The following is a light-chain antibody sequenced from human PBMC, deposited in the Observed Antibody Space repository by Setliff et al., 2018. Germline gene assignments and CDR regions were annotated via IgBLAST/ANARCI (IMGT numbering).Light chain of an antibody. V-gene: IGLV2-14*03. CDR1: SRDVGSYDF. J-gene: IGLJ1*01. CDR2: DVT. Sequence: SALTRPASVSGSPGQSITISCIGSSRDVGSYDFVSWYQQHPGKAPKLIIYDVTGRPSGVSDRFSGSKSGNTASLTISGLQAEDEADYYCSSYTNSNTYVFGTGTKVTVL. CDR3: SSYTNSNTYV.